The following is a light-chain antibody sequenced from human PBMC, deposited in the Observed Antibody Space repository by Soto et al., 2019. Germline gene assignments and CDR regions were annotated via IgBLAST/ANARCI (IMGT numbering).Light chain of an antibody. Sequence: QSVLTQPPSASGSPGQSVTISCTGTSSDVGGYNYVSWYQQHPGKAPKLMIYEVSKRPSGVPDRFSGYKSGNTACLTVSGLQAEDEVDYYCSSYAGSNNFPYVFGTGTKVTVL. CDR1: SSDVGGYNY. V-gene: IGLV2-8*01. CDR2: EVS. J-gene: IGLJ1*01. CDR3: SSYAGSNNFPYV.